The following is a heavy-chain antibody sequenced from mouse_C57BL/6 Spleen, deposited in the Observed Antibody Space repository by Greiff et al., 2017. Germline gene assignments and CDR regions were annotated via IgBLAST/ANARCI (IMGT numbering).Heavy chain of an antibody. CDR2: INPGSGGT. V-gene: IGHV1-54*01. CDR1: GYAFTNSL. Sequence: VQLQQSGAELVRPGTSVKVSCKASGYAFTNSLIEWVKQRPGQGLEWIGVINPGSGGTNYNEKFKGKATLTADKSSSTAYMQLSSLTSEDSAVYFCARSYYYGSSPRYFDVWGTGTTVTVSS. D-gene: IGHD1-1*01. CDR3: ARSYYYGSSPRYFDV. J-gene: IGHJ1*03.